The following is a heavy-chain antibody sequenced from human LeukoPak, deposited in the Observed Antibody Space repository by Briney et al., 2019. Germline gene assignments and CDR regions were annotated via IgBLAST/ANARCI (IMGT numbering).Heavy chain of an antibody. Sequence: SETLSLTCTVSGGSINSYYWSWIRRPPGKGLEWIGYVYHSGSTNYNPSLKSRVTISVDTSKNQFSLNLSSVTAADTAVYYCARGHNWNYGGFDYWGQGTLVTVSS. CDR3: ARGHNWNYGGFDY. V-gene: IGHV4-59*01. CDR1: GGSINSYY. CDR2: VYHSGST. D-gene: IGHD1-7*01. J-gene: IGHJ4*02.